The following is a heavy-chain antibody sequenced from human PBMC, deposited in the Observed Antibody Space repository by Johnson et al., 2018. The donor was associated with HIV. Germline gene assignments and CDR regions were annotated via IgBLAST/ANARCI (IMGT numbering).Heavy chain of an antibody. CDR2: ISYDGSHK. V-gene: IGHV3-30-3*01. CDR1: GFTFSSYA. Sequence: QVQLVESGGGVVQPGRSLRLSCAASGFTFSSYAMHWVRQAPGKGLEWVAVISYDGSHKYYAASVQGRFTISRDTPKNTLYLQMNSLRAEDTAVSYCARGLYSLAYCGGDCYPSDAFDIWGQGTMVTVSS. D-gene: IGHD2-21*02. CDR3: ARGLYSLAYCGGDCYPSDAFDI. J-gene: IGHJ3*02.